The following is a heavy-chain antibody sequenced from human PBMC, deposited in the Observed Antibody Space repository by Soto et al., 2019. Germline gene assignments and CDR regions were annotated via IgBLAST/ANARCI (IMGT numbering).Heavy chain of an antibody. CDR2: IYKNGST. Sequence: SETLSLTCTVSGGSIGSHYWSWIRQPPGKGLEWIGYIYKNGSTNYKPSLKSRVTISVDTSKNQFSLKLTSVTAADTAVYYCARVYCRSSSCYDVFDYWGQGTPVTVSS. CDR3: ARVYCRSSSCYDVFDY. V-gene: IGHV4-4*09. D-gene: IGHD2-2*01. CDR1: GGSIGSHY. J-gene: IGHJ4*02.